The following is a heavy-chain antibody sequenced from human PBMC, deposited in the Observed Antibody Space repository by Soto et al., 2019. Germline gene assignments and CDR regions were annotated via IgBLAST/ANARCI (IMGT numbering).Heavy chain of an antibody. J-gene: IGHJ5*02. CDR1: GFTFSSYS. CDR3: ARSPTTTPAWFDP. CDR2: ISSSSSYI. D-gene: IGHD4-17*01. Sequence: EVQLVESGGGLVKPGGSLRLSCAASGFTFSSYSMNWVRQAPGKGLEWVSSISSSSSYIYYADSVKGRFTISRDNAKNSLYLQMNSLRAEDTAVYYCARSPTTTPAWFDPWGQGTLVTVSS. V-gene: IGHV3-21*01.